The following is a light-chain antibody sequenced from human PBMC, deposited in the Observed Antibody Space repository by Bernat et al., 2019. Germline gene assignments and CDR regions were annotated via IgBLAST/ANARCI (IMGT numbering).Light chain of an antibody. Sequence: AIRMTQSPSSFSASTGDRVTITSRASQGISSYLAWHQQKPGKAPKLLIYAASTLQSGVPSRFSGSGSGTDFTLTISCLQSEDFATYYCQQYYSYPPWTFGQGTKVEIK. V-gene: IGKV1-8*01. CDR3: QQYYSYPPWT. CDR2: AAS. CDR1: QGISSY. J-gene: IGKJ1*01.